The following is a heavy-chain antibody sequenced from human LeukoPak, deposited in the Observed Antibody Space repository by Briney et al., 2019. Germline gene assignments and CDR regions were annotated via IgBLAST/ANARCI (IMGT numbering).Heavy chain of an antibody. Sequence: PGGSLRLSCAASGFTLRDYNMNWVRQAPGKGLEWVSYITDSGSTIHYADSVNGRFTISRDNAKNSLYLQMNSLRAEDSAVYYCARSIGLTGGGVDVWGRGTTVTVSS. CDR3: ARSIGLTGGGVDV. V-gene: IGHV3-11*01. CDR2: ITDSGSTI. J-gene: IGHJ6*02. CDR1: GFTLRDYN. D-gene: IGHD3-9*01.